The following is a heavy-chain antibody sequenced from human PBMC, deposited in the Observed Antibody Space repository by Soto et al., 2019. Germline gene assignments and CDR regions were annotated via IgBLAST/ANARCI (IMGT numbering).Heavy chain of an antibody. Sequence: PGEYLKISCKGSGFGFDITWLAWLRQVPGKGLEWVGIIYPGDSDTRYSPSLEGRVTLSVDKSITTAYLHWTSLKESDTGTYYCAKFQRYFDRTGYLDAWGQGTPVTVSS. CDR2: IYPGDSDT. J-gene: IGHJ5*02. CDR3: AKFQRYFDRTGYLDA. V-gene: IGHV5-51*01. D-gene: IGHD3-9*01. CDR1: GFGFDITW.